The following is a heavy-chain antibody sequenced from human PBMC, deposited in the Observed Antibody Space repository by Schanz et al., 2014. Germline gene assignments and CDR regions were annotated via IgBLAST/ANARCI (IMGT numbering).Heavy chain of an antibody. Sequence: QVQLVQSGAEVKNPGASVKVSCKASGGTFGRYTISWLRQAPGQGLVWMGRNNHVLGVTNDAQKFQGRLTITVDQSTPTAFMELSRLTSEDTALYYCAREGVEMATIRDAFDLWGQGTMVTVS. CDR1: GGTFGRYT. J-gene: IGHJ3*01. CDR3: AREGVEMATIRDAFDL. V-gene: IGHV1-69*09. D-gene: IGHD3-3*01. CDR2: NNHVLGVT.